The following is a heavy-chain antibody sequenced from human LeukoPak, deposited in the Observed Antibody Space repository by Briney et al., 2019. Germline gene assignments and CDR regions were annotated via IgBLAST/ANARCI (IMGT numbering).Heavy chain of an antibody. D-gene: IGHD6-19*01. CDR2: ISGSGGST. CDR3: AREAVPGYSSGWYAEYFQH. J-gene: IGHJ1*01. CDR1: GFTFSSYG. Sequence: GGSLRLSCAASGFTFSSYGMSWVRQAPGKGLEWVSAISGSGGSTYYADSVKGRFTISRDNSKNTLYLQMNSLRAEDTAVYYCAREAVPGYSSGWYAEYFQHWGQGTLVTVSS. V-gene: IGHV3-23*01.